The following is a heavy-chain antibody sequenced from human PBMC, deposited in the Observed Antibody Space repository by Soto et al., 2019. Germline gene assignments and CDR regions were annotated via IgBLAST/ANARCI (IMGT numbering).Heavy chain of an antibody. Sequence: QVQLQESGPGLVKPSETLSLTCTVSGGSISSYYWSWIRQPPGKGLEWIGYIYYSGSTNYNPSLKSRVTISVDPSKNQFSLKLGSVTAADPAVYYCARHVPYCSDTSHCAYGMDVWGQGTTVTVSS. D-gene: IGHD2-2*01. CDR1: GGSISSYY. J-gene: IGHJ6*02. CDR3: ARHVPYCSDTSHCAYGMDV. V-gene: IGHV4-59*08. CDR2: IYYSGST.